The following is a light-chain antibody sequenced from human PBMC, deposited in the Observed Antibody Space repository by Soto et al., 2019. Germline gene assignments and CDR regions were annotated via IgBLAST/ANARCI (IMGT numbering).Light chain of an antibody. Sequence: DIVMTQAPDSLAVSLGERANINCKSNQSVFSNAKNRNHLSWYQQKPGQPPKLLIYWATTREYGVPARFSGSGSGTDFTLPGSGLQDEDVTIYYFHQYCRSPLTFGGGTKVEIK. CDR2: WAT. CDR3: HQYCRSPLT. J-gene: IGKJ4*01. CDR1: QSVFSNAKNRNH. V-gene: IGKV4-1*01.